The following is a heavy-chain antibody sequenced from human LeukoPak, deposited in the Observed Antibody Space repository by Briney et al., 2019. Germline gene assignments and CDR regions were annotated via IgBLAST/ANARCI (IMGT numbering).Heavy chain of an antibody. Sequence: SETLSLTCTVSGVSVSSGSYYWGWIRQPPGKGLERIGSIYYSGSTYYNPSLKSRVTISVDTSKNQFSLKLSSVTAADTAVYYCARQAEYYDFWSGYYTWYYFDYWGQGTLVTVSS. CDR3: ARQAEYYDFWSGYYTWYYFDY. V-gene: IGHV4-39*01. CDR1: GVSVSSGSYY. J-gene: IGHJ4*02. D-gene: IGHD3-3*01. CDR2: IYYSGST.